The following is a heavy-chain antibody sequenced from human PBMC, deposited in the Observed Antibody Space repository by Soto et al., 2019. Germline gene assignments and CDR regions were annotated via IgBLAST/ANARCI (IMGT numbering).Heavy chain of an antibody. Sequence: QLQLQESGPGLVKPSETLSLTCTVSGGSISSSSYYWGWIRQPPGKGLEWIGSIYYSGSTYYNPSLKSRVTISVDTSKNQFSLKLSSVTAADTAVYYCATFGGGNRINHSWFDPWGQGTLVTVSS. CDR3: ATFGGGNRINHSWFDP. V-gene: IGHV4-39*01. CDR1: GGSISSSSYY. D-gene: IGHD2-15*01. J-gene: IGHJ5*02. CDR2: IYYSGST.